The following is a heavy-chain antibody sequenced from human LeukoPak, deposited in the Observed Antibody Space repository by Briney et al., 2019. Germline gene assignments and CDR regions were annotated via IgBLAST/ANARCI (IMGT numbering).Heavy chain of an antibody. Sequence: PSETLSLTCAVYGGSFSGYYWSWIRQPPGKGLERIGEINHSGSTNYNPSLNRRVTISVDTSKNQFYLKLSSVTAADTAVYYCARAGYNYRFDYWGQGTLVTVSS. J-gene: IGHJ4*02. CDR1: GGSFSGYY. CDR2: INHSGST. D-gene: IGHD5-24*01. V-gene: IGHV4-34*01. CDR3: ARAGYNYRFDY.